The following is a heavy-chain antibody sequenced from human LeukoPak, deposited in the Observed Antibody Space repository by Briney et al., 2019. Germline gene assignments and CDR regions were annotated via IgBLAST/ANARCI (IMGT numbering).Heavy chain of an antibody. D-gene: IGHD5-24*01. CDR3: ARWLQSPSLYFDS. CDR1: GGSISSSSYY. Sequence: PSETLSLTCTVSGGSISSSSYYWGWIRQPPGKGLEWIGSIYYSGSTYYNPSLKSRVTISVDTSKNQFSLKLSSVTAADTAVYYCARWLQSPSLYFDSWGQGTLVTVSS. V-gene: IGHV4-39*07. J-gene: IGHJ4*02. CDR2: IYYSGST.